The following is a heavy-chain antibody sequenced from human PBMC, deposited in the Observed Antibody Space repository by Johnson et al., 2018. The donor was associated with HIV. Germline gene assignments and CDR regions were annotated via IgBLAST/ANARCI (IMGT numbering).Heavy chain of an antibody. D-gene: IGHD6-6*01. J-gene: IGHJ3*01. CDR1: GFTFSSYW. CDR3: ARVHIAARWSNAFDF. V-gene: IGHV3-7*04. CDR2: IKQDGSEK. Sequence: VQLVESGGSVVRPGGSLRLSCAASGFTFSSYWMSWVRQAPGKGLEWVANIKQDGSEKYYADSVKGRFTISRDNSKNTPYLQMDALRPGDTGIYYCARVHIAARWSNAFDFWGQGTMVTVSS.